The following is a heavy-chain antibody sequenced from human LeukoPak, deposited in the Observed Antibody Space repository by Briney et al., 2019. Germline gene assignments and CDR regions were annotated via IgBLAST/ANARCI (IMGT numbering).Heavy chain of an antibody. V-gene: IGHV4-59*01. D-gene: IGHD6-6*01. CDR1: GGSISSYY. CDR2: IYYSGST. CDR3: ARCVAARPDYYGMDV. Sequence: SETLSLTCTVSGGSISSYYWSWIRQPPGKGLEWIGYIYYSGSTNYNPSLKSRVTISVDTSKNQFSLKLSSVTAADTAVYYCARCVAARPDYYGMDVWGQGTTVTVSS. J-gene: IGHJ6*02.